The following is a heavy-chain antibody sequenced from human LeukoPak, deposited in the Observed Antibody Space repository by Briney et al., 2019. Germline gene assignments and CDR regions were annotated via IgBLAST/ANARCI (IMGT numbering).Heavy chain of an antibody. CDR2: IYYSGST. CDR3: ARHGRGFRDGCNYGFDY. V-gene: IGHV4-39*01. J-gene: IGHJ4*02. CDR1: GGSISSSSYY. D-gene: IGHD5-24*01. Sequence: SETLSLTCTVSGGSISSSSYYWGWIRQPPGKGLEWIGSIYYSGSTYYNPSLKSRVTISVDTSKNQFSLKLSSVTAADTAVYYCARHGRGFRDGCNYGFDYWGQGTLVTVSS.